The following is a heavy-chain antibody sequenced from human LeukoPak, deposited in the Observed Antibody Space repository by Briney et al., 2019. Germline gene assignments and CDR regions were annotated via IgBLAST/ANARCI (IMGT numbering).Heavy chain of an antibody. CDR1: GFTFSSYG. D-gene: IGHD5-18*01. J-gene: IGHJ6*03. Sequence: PGRSLRLSCAASGFTFSSYGMHWVRQAPGKGLEWVAVIWYDGSNKYYADSVKGRFTISRDNSKNTLYLQMNSLRAEDTAVYYRARGWIQLPHYYYYYDMDVWGKGTTVTVSS. CDR2: IWYDGSNK. V-gene: IGHV3-33*01. CDR3: ARGWIQLPHYYYYYDMDV.